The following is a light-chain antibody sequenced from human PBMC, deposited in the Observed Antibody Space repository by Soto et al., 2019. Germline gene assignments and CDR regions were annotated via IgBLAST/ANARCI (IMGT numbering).Light chain of an antibody. CDR2: AAS. V-gene: IGKV1-6*01. J-gene: IGKJ4*01. CDR1: QGIRDD. CDR3: LQDYDYPLT. Sequence: AIQMTQSPSSLSASVGATVTVTCRTSQGIRDDLSWYQQRPGKAPRLLIFAASRLQSGIPSRFRGSGSGTDFTLTISSLQPEDFATYYCLQDYDYPLTFGGGTKVEIK.